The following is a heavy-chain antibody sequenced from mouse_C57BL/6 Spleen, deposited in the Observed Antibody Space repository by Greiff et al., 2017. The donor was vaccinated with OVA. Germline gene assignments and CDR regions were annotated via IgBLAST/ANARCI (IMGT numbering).Heavy chain of an antibody. V-gene: IGHV14-2*01. Sequence: VQLQQSGAELVKPGASVKLSCTASGFNIKDYYMHWVKQRTEQGLEWIGRIDPEDGETKYAPNFQGKATITADTSSNTAYLQLSSLTSEDTAVYYCALVYSSGYVGGAMDYWGQGTSVTVSS. D-gene: IGHD3-2*02. CDR3: ALVYSSGYVGGAMDY. CDR2: IDPEDGET. J-gene: IGHJ4*01. CDR1: GFNIKDYY.